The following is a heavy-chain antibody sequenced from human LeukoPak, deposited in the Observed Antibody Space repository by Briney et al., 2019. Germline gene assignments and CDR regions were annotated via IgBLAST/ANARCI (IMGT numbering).Heavy chain of an antibody. J-gene: IGHJ3*02. D-gene: IGHD3-9*01. CDR2: IWYDGSNK. CDR3: AREILTGYHVGASDI. V-gene: IGHV3-33*01. CDR1: GFTFSSYG. Sequence: GGSLRLSCAASGFTFSSYGMHWVRQAPGKGLEWVAVIWYDGSNKYYADSVKGRFTISRDNSKNTLYLQMNSLRAEDTAVYYCAREILTGYHVGASDIWGQGTMVTVSS.